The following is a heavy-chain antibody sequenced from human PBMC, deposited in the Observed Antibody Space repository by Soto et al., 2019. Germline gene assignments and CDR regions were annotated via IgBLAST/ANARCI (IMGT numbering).Heavy chain of an antibody. Sequence: SETLSLTCAVSGGSISSGGYSWSWIRQPPGKGLEWIGYIYYSGSTYYNPSLKSRVTISVDTSKNQFSLKLSSVTAADTAVYYCARARYDFWSGYFSLVGYYYYYGMDFWGQGSSVTGSS. D-gene: IGHD3-3*01. J-gene: IGHJ6*02. CDR1: GGSISSGGYS. CDR2: IYYSGST. V-gene: IGHV4-30-4*07. CDR3: ARARYDFWSGYFSLVGYYYYYGMDF.